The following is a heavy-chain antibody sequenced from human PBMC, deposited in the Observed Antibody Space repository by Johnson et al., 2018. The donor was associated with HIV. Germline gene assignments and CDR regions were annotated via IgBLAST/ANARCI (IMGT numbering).Heavy chain of an antibody. CDR2: ISFDGSNK. J-gene: IGHJ3*02. V-gene: IGHV3-30*03. CDR1: GFTFNNYG. Sequence: QVQLVESGGGVVQPGRSLRLSCAASGFTFNNYGMHWVRQAPGKGLEWVAVISFDGSNKYYADSVKGRFTLSRDNSESTLYLQMNNVRAEDTAVYYWARDWYCTNGVCYFGAFDIWGQGTMVTVSS. D-gene: IGHD2-8*01. CDR3: ARDWYCTNGVCYFGAFDI.